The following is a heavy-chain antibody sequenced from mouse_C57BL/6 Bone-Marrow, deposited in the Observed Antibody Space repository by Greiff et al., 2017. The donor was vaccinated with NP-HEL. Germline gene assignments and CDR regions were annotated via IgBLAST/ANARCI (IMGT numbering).Heavy chain of an antibody. Sequence: VQVVESGPGLVAPSQSLSITCTVSGFSLTSYAITWVRQPPGKGLEWLGLIWTGGGTNYNSATISRLSTSKDNSKSQVVLKMNSLQTDDTARYYCDTNSYYYGSSPYYYAMDYWGQGTSVTVSS. D-gene: IGHD1-1*01. CDR3: DTNSYYYGSSPYYYAMDY. CDR2: IWTGGGT. V-gene: IGHV2-9-1*01. J-gene: IGHJ4*01. CDR1: GFSLTSYA.